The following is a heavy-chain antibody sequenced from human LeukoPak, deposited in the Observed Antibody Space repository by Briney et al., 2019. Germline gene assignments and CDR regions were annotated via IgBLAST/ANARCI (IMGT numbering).Heavy chain of an antibody. V-gene: IGHV1-46*01. CDR1: GYTFSRNG. D-gene: IGHD1-26*01. Sequence: ASVKVSCKASGYTFSRNGINWVRQAPGQGLEWMGLINPTGGSTGYAQKFQGRVTMTRDMSTSTDYMELSSLRSEDTAIYYCARDNSVGDNAWWFDPWGQGTLVTVSS. CDR2: INPTGGST. J-gene: IGHJ5*02. CDR3: ARDNSVGDNAWWFDP.